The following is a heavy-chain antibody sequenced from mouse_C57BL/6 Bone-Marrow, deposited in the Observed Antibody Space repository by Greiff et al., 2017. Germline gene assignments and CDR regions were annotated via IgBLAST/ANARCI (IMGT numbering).Heavy chain of an antibody. CDR2: IWSGGST. CDR1: GFSLTSYG. Sequence: VQLQQSGPGLVQPSQSLSITCTVSGFSLTSYGVHWVRQSPGKGLEWLGVIWSGGSTDYNAAFISRLSISKANSKCQVFFKMNSLQADDTAIYYCARKGRFAYWGQGTLVTVSA. V-gene: IGHV2-2*01. CDR3: ARKGRFAY. J-gene: IGHJ3*01. D-gene: IGHD3-3*01.